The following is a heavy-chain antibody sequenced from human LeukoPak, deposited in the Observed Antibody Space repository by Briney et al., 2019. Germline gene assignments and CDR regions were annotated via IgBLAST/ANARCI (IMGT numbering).Heavy chain of an antibody. CDR1: GGTFSSYA. V-gene: IGHV1-69*04. Sequence: SVKVSCKASGGTFSSYAISWVRQAPGQGLEWMGRIIPILGIANYAQKFQGRVTITADKSTSTAYMELSSLRSEDTAEYYCARGLGHYYYYYMDVWGKGTTVTVSS. D-gene: IGHD7-27*01. J-gene: IGHJ6*03. CDR2: IIPILGIA. CDR3: ARGLGHYYYYYMDV.